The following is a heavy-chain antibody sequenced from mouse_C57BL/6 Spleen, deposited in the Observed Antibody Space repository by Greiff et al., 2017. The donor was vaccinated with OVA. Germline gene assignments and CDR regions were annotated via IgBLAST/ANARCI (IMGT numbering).Heavy chain of an antibody. J-gene: IGHJ4*01. D-gene: IGHD4-1*01. V-gene: IGHV1-64*01. Sequence: QVQLQQPGAELVKPGASVKLSCKASGYTFTSYWMHWVKQRPGQGLEWIGMIHPNSGSTNYNEKFKSKATLTVDKSSRTAYMQLSSLTSEDSAVYYCATNFESYYAMDYWGQGTSVTVSS. CDR1: GYTFTSYW. CDR3: ATNFESYYAMDY. CDR2: IHPNSGST.